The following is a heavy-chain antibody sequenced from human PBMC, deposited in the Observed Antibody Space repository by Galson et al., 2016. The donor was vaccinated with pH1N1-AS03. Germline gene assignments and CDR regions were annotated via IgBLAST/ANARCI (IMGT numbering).Heavy chain of an antibody. J-gene: IGHJ4*02. CDR2: LSSLGTA. Sequence: TLSLTCSVSGDSISSNNYFWSWIRQPAGKGLEWIGRLSSLGTANYNPSLESRVSISVDASKNQFSLKLNSMTAADTAVYYCVRDELWGRHDYLFHYWGQGALVTVSS. V-gene: IGHV4-61*02. D-gene: IGHD3-16*01. CDR3: VRDELWGRHDYLFHY. CDR1: GDSISSNNYF.